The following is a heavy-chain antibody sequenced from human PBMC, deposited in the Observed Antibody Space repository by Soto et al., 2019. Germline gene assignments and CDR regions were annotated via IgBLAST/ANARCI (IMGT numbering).Heavy chain of an antibody. V-gene: IGHV3-23*01. CDR1: GFTFSSYA. J-gene: IGHJ4*02. CDR3: ARARFRGYYFDY. D-gene: IGHD2-21*01. Sequence: PGGSLRLSCAASGFTFSSYAMSWVRQAPGKGLEWVSAISGSGGSTYYADSVKGRFTISRDTSKNQFSLKLSSVTAADTAVYYCARARFRGYYFDYWGQGTLVTVSS. CDR2: ISGSGGST.